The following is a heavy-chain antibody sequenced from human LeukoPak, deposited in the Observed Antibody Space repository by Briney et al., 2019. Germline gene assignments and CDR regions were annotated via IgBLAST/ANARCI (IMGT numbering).Heavy chain of an antibody. CDR2: ISAYNGNT. CDR1: GYTFTSYD. J-gene: IGHJ5*02. CDR3: ARGGLVGVTNRFDP. V-gene: IGHV1-18*01. D-gene: IGHD1-26*01. Sequence: ASVKVSCKASGYTFTSYDISWVRQAPGQGLEWMGWISAYNGNTNNAQNLQGRVTMTTDTSTSTAYMELRSLRSDDTAVYYCARGGLVGVTNRFDPWGPGILVTVSS.